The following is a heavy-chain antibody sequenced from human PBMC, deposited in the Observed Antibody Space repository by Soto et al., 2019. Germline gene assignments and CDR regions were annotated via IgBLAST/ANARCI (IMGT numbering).Heavy chain of an antibody. J-gene: IGHJ5*02. Sequence: TSETLSLTCAVYGGSFSGYYWSWIRQPPGKGLEWIGEINHSGSTNYNPSLKSRVTISVDTSKNQFSLKLSSVTAADTAVYYCARVRGYSSSWYKNRFDPWGQGTLVTVSS. CDR1: GGSFSGYY. V-gene: IGHV4-34*01. CDR2: INHSGST. CDR3: ARVRGYSSSWYKNRFDP. D-gene: IGHD6-13*01.